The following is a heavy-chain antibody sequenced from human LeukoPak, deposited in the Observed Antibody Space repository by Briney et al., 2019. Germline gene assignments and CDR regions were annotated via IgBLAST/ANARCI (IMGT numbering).Heavy chain of an antibody. CDR3: ARDHNGGYVHDAFDI. CDR2: ISSSSSYI. J-gene: IGHJ3*02. V-gene: IGHV3-21*01. Sequence: GGSLRLSCAASGFTFSSYSMNWVRQAPGKGLGWVSSISSSSSYIYYADSVKGRFTISRDNAKNSLYLQMNSLRAEDTAVYSCARDHNGGYVHDAFDIWGQGTMVIVSS. CDR1: GFTFSSYS. D-gene: IGHD5-12*01.